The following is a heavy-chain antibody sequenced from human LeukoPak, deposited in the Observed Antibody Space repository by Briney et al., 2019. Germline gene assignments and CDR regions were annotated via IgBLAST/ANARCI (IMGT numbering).Heavy chain of an antibody. J-gene: IGHJ4*02. Sequence: GGSLRLSCAASGFTFNSYWMHWVRQAPGKGLVWVSRINSDGSSTSYADSVKGRFTISRDNAKNTLYLQMNSLRAEDTAVYYCARLLTPSNIVVTGKADYWGQGSLVTVSS. CDR2: INSDGSST. CDR1: GFTFNSYW. V-gene: IGHV3-74*01. D-gene: IGHD6-19*01. CDR3: ARLLTPSNIVVTGKADY.